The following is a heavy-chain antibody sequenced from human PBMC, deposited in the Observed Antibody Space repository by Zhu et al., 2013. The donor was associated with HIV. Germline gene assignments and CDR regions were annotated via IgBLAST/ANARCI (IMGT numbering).Heavy chain of an antibody. CDR2: IYYSGST. Sequence: VQLQESGPGLVKPSETLSLTCTVSGGSISSYYWSWIRQPPGKGLEWIGYIYYSGSTNYNPSLKSRVTISVDTSKNQFSLKLSSVTAADTAVYYCARARGGSSWTDAFDIWGQGTMVTVSS. D-gene: IGHD6-13*01. CDR1: GGSISSYY. V-gene: IGHV4-59*01. CDR3: ARARGGSSWTDAFDI. J-gene: IGHJ3*02.